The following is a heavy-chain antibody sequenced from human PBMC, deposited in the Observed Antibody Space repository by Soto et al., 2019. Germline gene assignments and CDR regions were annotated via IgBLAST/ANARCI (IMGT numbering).Heavy chain of an antibody. CDR3: AKDKDTTFSREDY. CDR2: ISGSGGST. Sequence: EVQLLESGGDLVQPGGSLRLSCAASGFTFTTYAMTWVRQAPGKGLEWVSAISGSGGSTYYADSVKGRFTISRDNSKNTLYLQMNSLRAEDTAVYYCAKDKDTTFSREDYWGKGTLVTVSS. V-gene: IGHV3-23*01. J-gene: IGHJ4*02. CDR1: GFTFTTYA. D-gene: IGHD2-15*01.